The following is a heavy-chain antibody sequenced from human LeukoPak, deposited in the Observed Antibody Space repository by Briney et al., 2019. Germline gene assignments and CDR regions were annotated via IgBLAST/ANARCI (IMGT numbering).Heavy chain of an antibody. V-gene: IGHV1-69*13. CDR1: GGTFSSYA. CDR2: IIPIFGTA. J-gene: IGHJ4*02. CDR3: ARDRNDFWSGSRFDY. Sequence: SVKVSCKASGGTFSSYAISWVRQAPGQGLEWMGGIIPIFGTANYAQKFQGRVTITADESTRTAYMELSSLRSEDTAVYYCARDRNDFWSGSRFDYWGQGTLVTVSS. D-gene: IGHD3-3*01.